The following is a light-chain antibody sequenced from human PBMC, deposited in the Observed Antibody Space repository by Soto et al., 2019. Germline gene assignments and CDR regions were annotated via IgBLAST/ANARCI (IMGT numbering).Light chain of an antibody. J-gene: IGLJ2*01. CDR1: KLGDKY. CDR2: QDT. V-gene: IGLV3-1*01. Sequence: SYELTQPPSVSVSPGQTASITCSGDKLGDKYASWYQQKPGRSPLLVIFQDTERPSGIPERFSASNSGNTATLTISGAQALDEADYSCQAWDSHTGVFGGGTKLTVL. CDR3: QAWDSHTGV.